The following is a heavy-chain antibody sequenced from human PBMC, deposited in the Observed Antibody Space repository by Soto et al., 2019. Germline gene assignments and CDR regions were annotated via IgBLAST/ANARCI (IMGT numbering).Heavy chain of an antibody. CDR2: INPSGEHT. CDR3: ARISCKGGSCYFDFDF. D-gene: IGHD2-15*01. CDR1: GYSFKDHY. V-gene: IGHV1-46*02. J-gene: IGHJ4*02. Sequence: GASVKVSCKASGYSFKDHYMHWVRQAPGRGLEWVGIINPSGEHTNYAQQFRGRVAMTRDTSTSTAYMELRSLRSEDTAVYFCARISCKGGSCYFDFDFWGQGTLVTVSS.